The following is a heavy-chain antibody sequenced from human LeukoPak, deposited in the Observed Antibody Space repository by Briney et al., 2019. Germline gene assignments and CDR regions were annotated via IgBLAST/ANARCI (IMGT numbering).Heavy chain of an antibody. Sequence: SETLSLTCTVSGGSISSYYWSWIRQPPGKGLEWIGYIYYTGSTNYNPSLKSRVTISVDTSKNQFSLKLSSVTAADTAVYYCASLGSHNWLDPWGQGALVTVSS. V-gene: IGHV4-59*08. CDR1: GGSISSYY. D-gene: IGHD2-15*01. CDR3: ASLGSHNWLDP. J-gene: IGHJ5*02. CDR2: IYYTGST.